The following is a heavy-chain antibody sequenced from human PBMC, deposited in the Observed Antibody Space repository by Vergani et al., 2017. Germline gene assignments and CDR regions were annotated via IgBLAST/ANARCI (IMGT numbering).Heavy chain of an antibody. CDR1: GFTFSSYA. CDR2: ISYDGSNK. CDR3: ARDRSYSGSSLDAFDI. D-gene: IGHD1-26*01. Sequence: QVQLVESGGGVVQPGRSLRLSCAASGFTFSSYAMHWVRQAPGKGLEWVAVISYDGSNKYYADSVKGRFTISRDNSKNTLYLQMNSLRAEGTAVYYCARDRSYSGSSLDAFDIWGQGTMVTVSS. V-gene: IGHV3-30-3*01. J-gene: IGHJ3*02.